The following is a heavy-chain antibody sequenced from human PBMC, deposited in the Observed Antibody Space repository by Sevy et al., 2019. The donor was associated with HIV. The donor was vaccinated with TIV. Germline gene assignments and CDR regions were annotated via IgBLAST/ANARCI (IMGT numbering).Heavy chain of an antibody. J-gene: IGHJ5*02. CDR3: SVYYYDSSGYYYWFDP. Sequence: ASVKVSCKASGYTFTSYGISWVRQAPGQGLAWMGWISAYNGNTNYAQKLQGRVTMTTDTSTSTAYMELRSLRSDDTAVYYYSVYYYDSSGYYYWFDPWGQGTLVTVSS. V-gene: IGHV1-18*04. CDR1: GYTFTSYG. D-gene: IGHD3-22*01. CDR2: ISAYNGNT.